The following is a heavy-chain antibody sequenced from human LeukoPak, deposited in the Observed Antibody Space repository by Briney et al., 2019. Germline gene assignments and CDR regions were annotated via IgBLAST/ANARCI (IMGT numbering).Heavy chain of an antibody. Sequence: PGGSLRLSCAASGFTFSSYAMSWVRQAPGKGLEWVSAISGSGGSTYYADSVKGRFTISKDSSTNTLYLQMNSLRAEDTAVYYCAKGRSEGSGTYYPSFDDWGQGTLVTVSS. CDR2: ISGSGGST. D-gene: IGHD3-10*01. J-gene: IGHJ4*02. CDR3: AKGRSEGSGTYYPSFDD. CDR1: GFTFSSYA. V-gene: IGHV3-23*01.